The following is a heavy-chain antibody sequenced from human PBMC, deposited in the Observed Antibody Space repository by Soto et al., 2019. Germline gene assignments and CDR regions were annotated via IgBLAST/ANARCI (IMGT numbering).Heavy chain of an antibody. CDR3: ARHRGPYGMDV. D-gene: IGHD3-10*01. CDR1: GGSISSSSYY. Sequence: SETLSLTCTVSGGSISSSSYYWGWIRQPPGKGLEWIGSIYYSGSTYYNPSLKSRVTISVDTSKNQFSLKLSSVTAADTAVYYCARHRGPYGMDVWGQGTTVT. CDR2: IYYSGST. J-gene: IGHJ6*02. V-gene: IGHV4-39*01.